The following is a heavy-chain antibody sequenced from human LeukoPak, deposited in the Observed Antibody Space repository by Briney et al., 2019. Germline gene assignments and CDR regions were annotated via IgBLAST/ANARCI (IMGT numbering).Heavy chain of an antibody. V-gene: IGHV3-21*01. CDR1: GFTFEDYG. D-gene: IGHD6-6*01. Sequence: GGSLRLSCAASGFTFEDYGMSWVRQAPGKGLEWVSSISGSGYYIYYADSVKGRFTISRDNAKNSLYLQMNSLRAEDTAVYYCARDLVSRSNYWGQGTPVTVSS. CDR3: ARDLVSRSNY. CDR2: ISGSGYYI. J-gene: IGHJ4*02.